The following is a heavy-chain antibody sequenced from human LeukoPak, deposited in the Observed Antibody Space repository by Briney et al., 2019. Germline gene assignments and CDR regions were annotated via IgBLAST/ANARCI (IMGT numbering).Heavy chain of an antibody. J-gene: IGHJ3*02. CDR1: GGSISSYY. CDR2: IYTSGST. D-gene: IGHD3-22*01. V-gene: IGHV4-4*07. CDR3: ARVHYDSSGYSDAFDI. Sequence: SETLSLTCTVSGGSISSYYWSWIRQPAGKGLEWIGRIYTSGSTNYNPSLKSRVTMSVDTSKNQFSLKLSSVTAADTAVYYCARVHYDSSGYSDAFDIWGQGTMVTVSS.